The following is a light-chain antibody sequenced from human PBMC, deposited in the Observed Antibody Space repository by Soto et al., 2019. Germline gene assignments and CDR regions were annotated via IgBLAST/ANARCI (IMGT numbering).Light chain of an antibody. CDR1: SSDVGGYKY. J-gene: IGLJ2*01. CDR3: TSYTSSNTWV. V-gene: IGLV2-14*01. CDR2: EVS. Sequence: QSALTQPASVSGSPGQSITISCTGTSSDVGGYKYVSWYQQNPGKAPKLMIYEVSNRPSGVSNRFSGSKSGNTASLTISGLQAVDEADYYCTSYTSSNTWVFGGGTKVTVL.